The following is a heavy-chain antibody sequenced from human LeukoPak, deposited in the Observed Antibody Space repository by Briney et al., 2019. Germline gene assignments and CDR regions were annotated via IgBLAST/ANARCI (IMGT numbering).Heavy chain of an antibody. CDR3: ARDAPGVTGVFDY. V-gene: IGHV1-18*04. D-gene: IGHD2-21*02. J-gene: IGHJ4*02. CDR2: ISAYNGNT. CDR1: GYTFTGYY. Sequence: GASVKVSCKASGYTFTGYYMHWVRQAPGQGLEWMGWISAYNGNTNYAQKFQGRVTMTTDTSTSTVYMELRSLRSDDTAVYYCARDAPGVTGVFDYWGQGTLVTVSS.